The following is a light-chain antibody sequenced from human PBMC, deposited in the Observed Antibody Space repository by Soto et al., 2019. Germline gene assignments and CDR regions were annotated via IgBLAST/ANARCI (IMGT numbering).Light chain of an antibody. J-gene: IGKJ2*01. CDR1: QSVSSSY. Sequence: EIVLTQSPGTLSLSPGERATLSCRASQSVSSSYLAWYQQKPGQAPRLLIYGASSRATGIPDRFSGSGSGTDFTLTISRLEPEDFAVYYCKQYNSYYTFGQGTKLEIK. V-gene: IGKV3-20*01. CDR2: GAS. CDR3: KQYNSYYT.